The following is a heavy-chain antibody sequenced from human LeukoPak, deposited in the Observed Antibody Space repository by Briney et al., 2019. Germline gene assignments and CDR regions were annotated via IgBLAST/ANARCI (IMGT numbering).Heavy chain of an antibody. D-gene: IGHD5-18*01. V-gene: IGHV3-7*01. CDR3: ARDVRGSVTSYFYYYMDV. CDR2: IKQDGSEK. J-gene: IGHJ6*03. CDR1: GFTFSNAW. Sequence: GGSLRLSCAASGFTFSNAWMSWVRQAPGKGLEWVANIKQDGSEKYSVDSVKGQFTISRDNAKNSLYLQMNSLRTEDTAVYYCARDVRGSVTSYFYYYMDVWGKGTTVTVSS.